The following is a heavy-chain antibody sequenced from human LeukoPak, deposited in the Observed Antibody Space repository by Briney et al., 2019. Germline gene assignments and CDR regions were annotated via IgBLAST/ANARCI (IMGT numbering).Heavy chain of an antibody. D-gene: IGHD6-13*01. CDR2: ISTSSSYI. CDR1: GFTFSSYS. CDR3: ARAAIAAARIYYYMDV. J-gene: IGHJ6*03. V-gene: IGHV3-21*01. Sequence: GGSLRLSCAASGFTFSSYSMNWVRQAPGKGLEWVSFISTSSSYIHNADSVKGRFTISRDNAENSLYLQMNSLRAEDTAVYYCARAAIAAARIYYYMDVWGKGTTVTISS.